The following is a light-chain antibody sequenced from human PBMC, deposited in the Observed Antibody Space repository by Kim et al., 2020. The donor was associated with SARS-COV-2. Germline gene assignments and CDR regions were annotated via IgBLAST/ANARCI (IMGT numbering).Light chain of an antibody. CDR2: LNSDCSH. CDR1: SGHSSYP. Sequence: ASVKLTCTLGSGHSSYPIEWLLQRPEGGPRYVMKLNSDCSHNKGDGIPDRFSGSSSGAERYLTIPSLQSEDEADYYCQTWGTGIAVFGGGTKLTVL. CDR3: QTWGTGIAV. V-gene: IGLV4-69*01. J-gene: IGLJ3*02.